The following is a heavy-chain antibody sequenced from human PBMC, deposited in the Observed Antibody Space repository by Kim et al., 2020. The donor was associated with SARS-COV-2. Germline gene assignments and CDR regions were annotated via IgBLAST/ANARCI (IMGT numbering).Heavy chain of an antibody. CDR2: IYHSGST. Sequence: SETLSLTCAVSGGSISSSNWWSWVRQPPGKGLEWIGEIYHSGSTNYNPSLKSRVTISVDKSKNQFSLKLSSVTAADTAVYYCARAFYYYDSSGYECAFDIWGQGTMVTVSS. CDR3: ARAFYYYDSSGYECAFDI. D-gene: IGHD3-22*01. CDR1: GGSISSSNW. J-gene: IGHJ3*02. V-gene: IGHV4-4*02.